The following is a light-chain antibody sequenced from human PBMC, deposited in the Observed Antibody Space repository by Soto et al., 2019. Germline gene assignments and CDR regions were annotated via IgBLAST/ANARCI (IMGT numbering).Light chain of an antibody. CDR3: QQYNSYPLI. CDR2: DAS. CDR1: QTIYSW. V-gene: IGKV1-5*01. Sequence: DVQVTQSPSTVSASVGDRVTFTCRASQTIYSWLAWYQQKPGKAPQLLIYDASSLESGVPSRFSGSRSGREFTLTISSLQPDDFATYYCQQYNSYPLIFGGGTKVEIK. J-gene: IGKJ4*01.